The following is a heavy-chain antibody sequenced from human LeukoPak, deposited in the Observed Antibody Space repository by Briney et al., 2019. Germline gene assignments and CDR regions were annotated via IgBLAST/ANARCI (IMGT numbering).Heavy chain of an antibody. V-gene: IGHV4-59*08. CDR1: GGSFSNYY. J-gene: IGHJ5*02. D-gene: IGHD5-18*01. CDR2: IYYSGST. Sequence: KTSETLSLTCTVSGGSFSNYYWSWIRQPPGKGLEWIGYIYYSGSTNYNPSLKSRVTISVDTSKNQFSLNLSSVTAADTAVYYCARHPTALVSYGSDPWGQGTLVTVSS. CDR3: ARHPTALVSYGSDP.